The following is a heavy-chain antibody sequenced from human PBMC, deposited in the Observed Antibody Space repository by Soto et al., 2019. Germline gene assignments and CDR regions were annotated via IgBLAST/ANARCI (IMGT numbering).Heavy chain of an antibody. CDR3: AADFRYYDILTGYYASDYYYGMDV. D-gene: IGHD3-9*01. J-gene: IGHJ6*02. Sequence: SVKVSCKASGGTFSSYAISWVRQAPGQGLEWMGGIIPIFGTANYAQKFQEGVTITRDMSTSTAYMELSSLRSEDTAVYYCAADFRYYDILTGYYASDYYYGMDVWGQGTTVTSP. CDR1: GGTFSSYA. CDR2: IIPIFGTA. V-gene: IGHV1-69*05.